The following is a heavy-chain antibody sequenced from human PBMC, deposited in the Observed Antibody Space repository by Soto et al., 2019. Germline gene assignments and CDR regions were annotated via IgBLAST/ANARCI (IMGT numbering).Heavy chain of an antibody. Sequence: SETLSLTCTVSGGSISSYYWSWIRQPPGKGLEWIGYIYYSGSTNYNPSLKSRVTISVDTSKNQFSLKLSSVTAADTAVYYCARWELVDDYNWFDPWGQGTLVTVSS. CDR2: IYYSGST. CDR3: ARWELVDDYNWFDP. V-gene: IGHV4-59*01. CDR1: GGSISSYY. J-gene: IGHJ5*02. D-gene: IGHD1-26*01.